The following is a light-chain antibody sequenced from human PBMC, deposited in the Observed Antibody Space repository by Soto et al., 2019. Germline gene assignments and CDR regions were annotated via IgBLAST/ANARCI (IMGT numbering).Light chain of an antibody. CDR2: GNT. CDR1: SSNIGAGYD. CDR3: QSYDSSLV. Sequence: QLVLTQPPSVSGAPGQRVTISCTGSSSNIGAGYDVHWYQQLPGTAPKLLIYGNTNRPSGVPDRFSGSKSGTSASLAITGLQAEDEADYYCQSYDSSLVFGGGTQLTV. V-gene: IGLV1-40*01. J-gene: IGLJ2*01.